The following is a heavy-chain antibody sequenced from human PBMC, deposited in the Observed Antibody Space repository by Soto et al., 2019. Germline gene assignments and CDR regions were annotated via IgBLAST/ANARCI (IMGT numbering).Heavy chain of an antibody. V-gene: IGHV1-18*01. CDR2: ISPHTDDT. D-gene: IGHD3-10*01. J-gene: IGHJ4*02. Sequence: QVQLVQSGAEVKKPGASVTVSCKTSGYTFSSIGISWVRQAPGQGLEWMGWISPHTDDTYYAQRLQGRVTMTTDTGTSTAYMELMSLRSDDTAVYFCAIDLDGSGSYYTNYWGQGTLVTVSS. CDR1: GYTFSSIG. CDR3: AIDLDGSGSYYTNY.